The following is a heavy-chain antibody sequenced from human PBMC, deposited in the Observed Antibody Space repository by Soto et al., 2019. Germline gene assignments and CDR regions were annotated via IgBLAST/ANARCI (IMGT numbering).Heavy chain of an antibody. J-gene: IGHJ4*02. V-gene: IGHV4-59*01. CDR1: GGSISSYY. Sequence: SETLSLTCTVSGGSISSYYWSWIRQPPGKGLEWIGYIYYSGSTNYNPSLKSRVTISVDTSKNQFSLKLSSVTAADTAVYYCARMYGDYVAPDHWGQGTLVTVSS. CDR3: ARMYGDYVAPDH. CDR2: IYYSGST. D-gene: IGHD4-17*01.